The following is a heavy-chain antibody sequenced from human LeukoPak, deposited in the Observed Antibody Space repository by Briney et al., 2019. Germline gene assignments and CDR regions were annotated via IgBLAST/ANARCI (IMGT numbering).Heavy chain of an antibody. Sequence: GGSLRLSCAASGFSFTNYWMSWVRQALGKGLEWVANVKEDGTTKQYVDSVKGRFTISRDNAKNSLYLQMDSLRAEDTAVYYCVSQEVVPHWGQGTLVSVSS. J-gene: IGHJ4*02. V-gene: IGHV3-7*01. CDR2: VKEDGTTK. CDR1: GFSFTNYW. CDR3: VSQEVVPH. D-gene: IGHD2-15*01.